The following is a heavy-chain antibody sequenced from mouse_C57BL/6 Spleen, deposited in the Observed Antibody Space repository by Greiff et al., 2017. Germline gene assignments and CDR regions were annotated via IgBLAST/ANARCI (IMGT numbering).Heavy chain of an antibody. V-gene: IGHV1-69*01. J-gene: IGHJ4*01. CDR1: GYTFTSYW. CDR2: IDPSDSYT. Sequence: QVQLQQPGAELVMPGASVKLSCKASGYTFTSYWMHWVKQRPGQGLEWIGEIDPSDSYTKYNQKFKGKATLTVDKSSSTAYLQLSSLTSEDSAVYYCARYSNYVDYAMDDWGQGTSVTVSA. CDR3: ARYSNYVDYAMDD. D-gene: IGHD2-5*01.